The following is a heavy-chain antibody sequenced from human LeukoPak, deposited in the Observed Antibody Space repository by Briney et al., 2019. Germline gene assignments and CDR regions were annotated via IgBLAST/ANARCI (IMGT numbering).Heavy chain of an antibody. CDR1: GFTFTHYA. Sequence: GALRLSCIASGFTFTHYAMTWVRQAPGKGLEWVSDISASGSTIHYADSVKGRLTVSRDNSKNTVFLEMISLRVEDTALYHCAKGHGDWGGNYLDHWGQGAQVTVSS. V-gene: IGHV3-23*01. CDR3: AKGHGDWGGNYLDH. D-gene: IGHD4-17*01. CDR2: ISASGSTI. J-gene: IGHJ4*02.